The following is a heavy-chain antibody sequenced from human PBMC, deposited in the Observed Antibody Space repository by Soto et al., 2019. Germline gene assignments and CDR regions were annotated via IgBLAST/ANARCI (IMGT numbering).Heavy chain of an antibody. D-gene: IGHD3-22*01. CDR2: FDPEDGET. V-gene: IGHV1-24*01. Sequence: GASVKVSCKVSGYTLTELSMHWVRQAPGKGLEWMGGFDPEDGETIYAQKLQGRVTMTTDTSTSTAYMELRSLRSDDTAVYYCARDSGPTYYYDSSGTRHFDYWGQGTLVTVSS. CDR3: ARDSGPTYYYDSSGTRHFDY. J-gene: IGHJ4*02. CDR1: GYTLTELS.